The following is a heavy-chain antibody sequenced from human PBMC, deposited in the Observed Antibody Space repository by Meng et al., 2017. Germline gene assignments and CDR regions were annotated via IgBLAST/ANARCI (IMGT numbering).Heavy chain of an antibody. J-gene: IGHJ4*02. CDR1: GYTFTDYY. Sequence: QVQLVQSGAEVKKPGASVKGSCKASGYTFTDYYMHWVRQAPGQGLEWRGRINPNSGGTNYAQKFQGRVTMTRDTSISTAYMELSRLRSDDTAVYYCARGYSSSWYTDYWGQGTLVTVSS. D-gene: IGHD6-13*01. CDR2: INPNSGGT. V-gene: IGHV1-2*06. CDR3: ARGYSSSWYTDY.